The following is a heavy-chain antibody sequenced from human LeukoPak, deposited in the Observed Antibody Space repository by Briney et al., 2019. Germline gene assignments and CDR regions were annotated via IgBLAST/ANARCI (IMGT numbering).Heavy chain of an antibody. CDR2: ISAYNGNT. CDR1: GYTFTSYG. V-gene: IGHV1-18*01. Sequence: GASVKVSCKASGYTFTSYGISWVRQAPGQGLEWMGWISAYNGNTNYAQKLQGRVTMTTDTSTSTAYMELRSLRSDDTAVYYCARDLLSGSYYFSEVDLDYWGQGTLVTVSS. CDR3: ARDLLSGSYYFSEVDLDY. D-gene: IGHD1-26*01. J-gene: IGHJ4*02.